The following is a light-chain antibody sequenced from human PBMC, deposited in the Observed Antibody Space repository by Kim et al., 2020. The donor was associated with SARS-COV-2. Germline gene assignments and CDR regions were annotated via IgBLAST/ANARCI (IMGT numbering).Light chain of an antibody. V-gene: IGKV3-15*01. CDR3: HQYNNWPLYS. Sequence: VSRGERATLSCRASQNVGSSLAWYQQKPGQAPRLLIYDASTRATVIPARFSGSGSGTEFTLTISSLQSEDFAVYYCHQYNNWPLYSFGQGTKLEI. CDR2: DAS. J-gene: IGKJ2*03. CDR1: QNVGSS.